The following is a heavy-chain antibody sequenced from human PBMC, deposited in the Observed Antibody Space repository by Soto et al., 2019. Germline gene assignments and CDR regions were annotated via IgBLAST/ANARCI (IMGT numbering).Heavy chain of an antibody. J-gene: IGHJ4*02. CDR3: AIIVDDILTGVSYFDY. CDR1: GYTFTSYD. D-gene: IGHD3-9*01. CDR2: MNPNSGNT. V-gene: IGHV1-8*01. Sequence: GASVKVSCKASGYTFTSYDINWVRQATGQGLEWMGWMNPNSGNTGYAQKFQGRVTMTRNTSISTAYMELSSLRSEDTAVYYCAIIVDDILTGVSYFDYWGQGTLVTVSS.